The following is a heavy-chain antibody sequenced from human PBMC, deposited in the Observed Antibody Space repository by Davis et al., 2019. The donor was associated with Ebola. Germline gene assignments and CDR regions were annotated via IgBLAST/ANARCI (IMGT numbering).Heavy chain of an antibody. CDR2: ISHGGVS. J-gene: IGHJ5*02. CDR3: ARTAKTSVSASGLGYTYFDP. V-gene: IGHV4-34*01. Sequence: SETLSLTCAVYGGSFSGYLWSWIRQSPGKGLEWIGKISHGGVSDYNPSLKSRVIISVDPSKNQFSLRVNSLTAADAAIYYCARTAKTSVSASGLGYTYFDPWSQGTLVTVSS. CDR1: GGSFSGYL. D-gene: IGHD1-1*01.